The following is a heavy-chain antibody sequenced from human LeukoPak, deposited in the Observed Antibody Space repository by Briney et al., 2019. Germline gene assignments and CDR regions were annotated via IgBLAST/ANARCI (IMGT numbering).Heavy chain of an antibody. D-gene: IGHD3-9*01. Sequence: ASVKVSCKASGYTFTSYGISWVRQAPGQGLEWMGWISAYNGNTNYAQKLQGRVTMTRDTSISTAYMELSRLRSDDTAVYYCARDNDRAYYYYMDVWGKGTTVTVSS. J-gene: IGHJ6*03. CDR2: ISAYNGNT. V-gene: IGHV1-18*01. CDR1: GYTFTSYG. CDR3: ARDNDRAYYYYMDV.